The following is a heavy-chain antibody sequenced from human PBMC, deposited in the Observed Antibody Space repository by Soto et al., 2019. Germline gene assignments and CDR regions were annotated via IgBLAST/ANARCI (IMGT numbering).Heavy chain of an antibody. Sequence: QVRLVQSGAEVGQPGASVKVSCKASGHTSRNNGISWVRQAPGQGLEWMGFINANTGATNYARKFRGRLTLTTDTFTRTVDMELRSLRSDDTAVYYCRRDEDQWDQRFLDYLGQGTLVTVSS. J-gene: IGHJ4*02. CDR1: GHTSRNNG. CDR2: INANTGAT. D-gene: IGHD1-26*01. CDR3: RRDEDQWDQRFLDY. V-gene: IGHV1-18*01.